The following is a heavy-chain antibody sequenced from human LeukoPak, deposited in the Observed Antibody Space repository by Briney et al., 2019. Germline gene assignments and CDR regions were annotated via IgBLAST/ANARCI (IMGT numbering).Heavy chain of an antibody. Sequence: GASVKVSCKASGYTFTGYYMHWVRQAPGQGLEWMGWINPNGGGTNYAQKFQGRVTMTRDTSISTAYMELSRLRSDDTAVYYCARNDYYGSGNFYNWGQGTLVTVSS. J-gene: IGHJ4*02. D-gene: IGHD3-10*01. CDR1: GYTFTGYY. V-gene: IGHV1-2*02. CDR3: ARNDYYGSGNFYN. CDR2: INPNGGGT.